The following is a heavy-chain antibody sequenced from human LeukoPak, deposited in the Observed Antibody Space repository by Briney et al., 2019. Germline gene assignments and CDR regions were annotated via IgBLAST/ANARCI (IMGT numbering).Heavy chain of an antibody. D-gene: IGHD2-2*01. CDR3: ARLAVPPGNRGWYYHH. Sequence: PGGSLRLSCGASGFTFSDYWMSWVRQGPGEGPEGVANINQGGSEKYYADSVKGRFTISRDNAKNSLDLQMNSLRVEDTAIYYCARLAVPPGNRGWYYHHWGQGTLVTVSS. CDR1: GFTFSDYW. V-gene: IGHV3-7*03. CDR2: INQGGSEK. J-gene: IGHJ4*02.